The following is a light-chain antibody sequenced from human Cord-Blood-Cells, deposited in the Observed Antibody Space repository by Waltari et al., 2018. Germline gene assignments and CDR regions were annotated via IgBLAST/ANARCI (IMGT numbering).Light chain of an antibody. CDR2: DVS. CDR1: SRDVGGYNY. J-gene: IGLJ1*01. CDR3: SSYTSSRTRV. V-gene: IGLV2-14*01. Sequence: QSALTQPASVSGSPGQSITLSCPGTSRDVGGYNYVSWYQQHPGKAPKLMIYDVSNRPSGVSNRFSGSKSGNTASLTISGLQAEDEADYYCSSYTSSRTRVFGTGTKVTVL.